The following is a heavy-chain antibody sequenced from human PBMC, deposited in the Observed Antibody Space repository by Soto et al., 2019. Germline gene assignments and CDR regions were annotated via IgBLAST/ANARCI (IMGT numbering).Heavy chain of an antibody. D-gene: IGHD2-2*01. J-gene: IGHJ4*02. CDR3: ARDVVLPAAITTSPYFDY. V-gene: IGHV1-18*01. CDR2: ISAYNGNT. CDR1: GYTFTSYG. Sequence: QVQLVQSGAEVKKPGASVKVSCKASGYTFTSYGLSWVRQAPGQGLEWMGWISAYNGNTKYAQKLQGRVTMTKDTSTSTAYMEVRSLRSDDTAVYYCARDVVLPAAITTSPYFDYWGQGTLVTVSS.